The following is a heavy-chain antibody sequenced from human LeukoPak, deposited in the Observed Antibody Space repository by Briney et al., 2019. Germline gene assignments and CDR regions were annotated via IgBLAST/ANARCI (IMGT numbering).Heavy chain of an antibody. J-gene: IGHJ4*02. CDR2: IKQEGSEK. Sequence: GGSLRLSCAASGFAFSGYWMNWVRQAPGKGLQWVANIKQEGSEKYYVDSVKGRFTISRDNAKKSLYLEMNSLRVEDTALYYCARSYGTSGSTPDFWGQGTLVTVSS. CDR3: ARSYGTSGSTPDF. V-gene: IGHV3-7*01. CDR1: GFAFSGYW. D-gene: IGHD3-10*01.